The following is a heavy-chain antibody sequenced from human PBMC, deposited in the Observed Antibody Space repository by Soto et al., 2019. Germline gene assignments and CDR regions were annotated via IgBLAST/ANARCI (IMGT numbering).Heavy chain of an antibody. CDR2: INAYNGNA. CDR1: GYIFGDYA. J-gene: IGHJ5*02. V-gene: IGHV1-18*01. CDR3: ARRAVRWNERGWFDP. Sequence: QVQLVQSGAEVKKPGASVNVSCKASGYIFGDYAITWVRQAPGQGLEWMGWINAYNGNANYAQNIQGRFTLTTDTSTSTAYMELRSLRSDDTAVYYCARRAVRWNERGWFDPWGQGTLVTVSS. D-gene: IGHD1-1*01.